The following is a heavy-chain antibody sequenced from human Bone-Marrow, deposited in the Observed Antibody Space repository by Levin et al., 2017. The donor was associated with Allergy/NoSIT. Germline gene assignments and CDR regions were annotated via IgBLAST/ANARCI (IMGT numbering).Heavy chain of an antibody. D-gene: IGHD6-6*01. Sequence: PGGSLRLSCTASGFTFGDYAMSWFRQAPGKGLEWVGFIRSKAYGGTTEYAASVKGRFTISRDDSKSIAYLQMNSLKTEDTAVYYCTRDSRIAARSPEAPLFDYWGQGTLVTVSS. V-gene: IGHV3-49*03. CDR3: TRDSRIAARSPEAPLFDY. CDR2: IRSKAYGGTT. J-gene: IGHJ4*02. CDR1: GFTFGDYA.